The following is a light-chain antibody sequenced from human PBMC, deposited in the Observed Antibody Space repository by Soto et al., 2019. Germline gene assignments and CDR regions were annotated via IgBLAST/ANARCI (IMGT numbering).Light chain of an antibody. CDR2: EVN. V-gene: IGLV2-14*01. Sequence: QCVLTQPAPVSGSPGQTITIYCTGTSSYVGGYDYVSWYQLHPGKAPKLMVFEVNNRPSGVSYRFSGSKSGNTASLTISGLPAEDEADYFCSSYSISTAYLYGTGTKVTVL. J-gene: IGLJ1*01. CDR3: SSYSISTAYL. CDR1: SSYVGGYDY.